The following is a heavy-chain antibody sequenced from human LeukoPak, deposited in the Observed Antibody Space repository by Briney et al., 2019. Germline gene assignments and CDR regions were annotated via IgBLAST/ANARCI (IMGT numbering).Heavy chain of an antibody. Sequence: KPSETLSLTCTVSGYSISSGYYWGWIRQPPGKGLEWIGSIYHSGSTYYNPSLKSRVTISVDTSKNQFSLKLSSVTAADTAVYYCARDVLGYYDSSGYPPFDYWGQGTLVTVSS. CDR2: IYHSGST. CDR1: GYSISSGYY. J-gene: IGHJ4*02. CDR3: ARDVLGYYDSSGYPPFDY. V-gene: IGHV4-38-2*02. D-gene: IGHD3-22*01.